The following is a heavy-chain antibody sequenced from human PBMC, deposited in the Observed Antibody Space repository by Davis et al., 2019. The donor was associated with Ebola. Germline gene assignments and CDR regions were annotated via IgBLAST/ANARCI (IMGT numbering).Heavy chain of an antibody. J-gene: IGHJ2*01. Sequence: PGGSLRLSCTVSGGSISSYYWSWIRQPPGKGLEWIGYIYYSGSTNYNPSLKSRVTISVDTSKNQFSLKLSSVTAADTAVYYCARHVGYSSSWTAVWYFDLWGRGTLVTVSS. CDR2: IYYSGST. CDR3: ARHVGYSSSWTAVWYFDL. CDR1: GGSISSYY. V-gene: IGHV4-59*08. D-gene: IGHD6-13*01.